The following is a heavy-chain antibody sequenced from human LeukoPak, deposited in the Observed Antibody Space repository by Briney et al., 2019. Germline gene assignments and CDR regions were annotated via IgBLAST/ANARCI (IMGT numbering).Heavy chain of an antibody. CDR1: GYTFTGYY. CDR3: ARDSEQQLPYYWYFDL. J-gene: IGHJ2*01. D-gene: IGHD6-13*01. CDR2: INPNSGGT. Sequence: GASVKVSCKASGYTFTGYYMHWVRQAPGQGLEWMGWINPNSGGTNYAQKFQGRVTMTRDTSISTAYMELSRLRSDDTAVYYCARDSEQQLPYYWYFDLWGRGTLVTVSS. V-gene: IGHV1-2*02.